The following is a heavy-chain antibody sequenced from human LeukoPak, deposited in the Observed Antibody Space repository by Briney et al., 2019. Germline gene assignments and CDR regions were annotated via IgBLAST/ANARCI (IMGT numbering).Heavy chain of an antibody. J-gene: IGHJ4*02. Sequence: GGSLRLSCAASGFTFSNYSMNWVRQAPGKGLEWVSYISSSSSTIYYADSVKGRFTISRDNAKNSLYLQMNSLRAEDTAVYYCGYSYGYGIDYWGQGTLVTVSS. CDR1: GFTFSNYS. V-gene: IGHV3-48*04. D-gene: IGHD5-18*01. CDR3: GYSYGYGIDY. CDR2: ISSSSSTI.